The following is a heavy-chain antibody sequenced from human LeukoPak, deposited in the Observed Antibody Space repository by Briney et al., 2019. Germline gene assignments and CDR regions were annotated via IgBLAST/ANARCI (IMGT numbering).Heavy chain of an antibody. CDR1: GFTFNNYA. D-gene: IGHD3-10*01. CDR2: ISDSGGKT. J-gene: IGHJ4*02. Sequence: GGSLRLSCTAAGFTFNNYAMSWVRQAPGKGLEWVSHISDSGGKTYYADSVKGWFTISRDNSKNTLYLQMDSLRAEDTAIYYCADFGSGSYCFDYWGQGTLVTVSS. V-gene: IGHV3-23*01. CDR3: ADFGSGSYCFDY.